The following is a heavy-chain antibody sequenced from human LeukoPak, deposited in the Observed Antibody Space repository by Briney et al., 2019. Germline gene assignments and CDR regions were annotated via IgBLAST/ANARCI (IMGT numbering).Heavy chain of an antibody. CDR2: INHSGST. J-gene: IGHJ4*02. CDR3: ARGSSYGTPSDFDY. Sequence: PSETLSLTCAVYDGSFSGYYWSWICQPPGKGLEWIGEINHSGSTNYNPSLKSRVTISVDTSKNQFSLKLSSVTAADTAVYYCARGSSYGTPSDFDYWGQGTLVTVSS. V-gene: IGHV4-34*01. CDR1: DGSFSGYY. D-gene: IGHD5-18*01.